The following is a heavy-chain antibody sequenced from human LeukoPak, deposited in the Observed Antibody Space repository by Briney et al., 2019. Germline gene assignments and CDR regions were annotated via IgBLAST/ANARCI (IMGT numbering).Heavy chain of an antibody. CDR3: ARLTITSGWYEDY. CDR1: GFTFSDYY. V-gene: IGHV3-23*01. Sequence: GGSLRLSCAASGFTFSDYYMSWIRQAPGKGLEWVSAIRGSDGSTYYADSVKGRFTISGDNSKNTLYLQMNSLRAEDTAVYYCARLTITSGWYEDYWGQGTLVTVSS. CDR2: IRGSDGST. J-gene: IGHJ4*02. D-gene: IGHD6-19*01.